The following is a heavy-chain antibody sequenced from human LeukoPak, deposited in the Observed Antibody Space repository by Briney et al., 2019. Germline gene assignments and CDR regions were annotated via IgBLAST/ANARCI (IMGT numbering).Heavy chain of an antibody. CDR1: GLSISSYY. D-gene: IGHD3-3*01. Sequence: PSETLSLTCSVSGLSISSYYWSWIRQPPGKGLEWIGEINHSGSTNYNPSLKSRVTISVDTSKNQFSLKLSSVTAADTAVYYCARGPPFFWSGYYTENYYYYGMDVWGQGTTVTVSS. CDR2: INHSGST. V-gene: IGHV4-34*01. CDR3: ARGPPFFWSGYYTENYYYYGMDV. J-gene: IGHJ6*02.